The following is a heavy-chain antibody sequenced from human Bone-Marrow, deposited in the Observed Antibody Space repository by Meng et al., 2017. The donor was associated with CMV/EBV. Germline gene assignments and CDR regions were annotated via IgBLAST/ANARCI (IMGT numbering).Heavy chain of an antibody. CDR1: GYTFTGYY. Sequence: ASVKGSCKASGYTFTGYYMHWVRQAPGQGLEWMGWINPNSGGTNYAQKFQGRVTMTRDTSISTAYMELSRLRSDDTAVYYCAREYYDSYGGAFDIPGQGTMVTVSS. CDR2: INPNSGGT. D-gene: IGHD3-16*01. J-gene: IGHJ3*02. CDR3: AREYYDSYGGAFDI. V-gene: IGHV1-2*02.